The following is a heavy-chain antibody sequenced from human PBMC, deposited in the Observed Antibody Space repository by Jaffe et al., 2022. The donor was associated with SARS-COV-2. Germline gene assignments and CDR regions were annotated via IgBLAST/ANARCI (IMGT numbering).Heavy chain of an antibody. CDR2: ISYDGSNK. CDR1: GFTFSSYA. J-gene: IGHJ6*02. CDR3: ARELVSATYYYYYYGMDV. V-gene: IGHV3-30-3*01. Sequence: QVQLVESGGGVVQPGRSLRLSCAASGFTFSSYAMHWVRQAPGKGLEWVAVISYDGSNKYYADSVKGRFTISRDNSKNTLYLQMNSLRAEDTAVYYCARELVSATYYYYYYGMDVWGQGTTVTVSS. D-gene: IGHD6-25*01.